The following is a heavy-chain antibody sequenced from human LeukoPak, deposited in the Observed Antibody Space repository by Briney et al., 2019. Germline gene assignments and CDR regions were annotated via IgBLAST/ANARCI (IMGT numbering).Heavy chain of an antibody. CDR2: IYYSGST. Sequence: PSETLSLTCTVSGGSISSYYWSWIRQPPGKGLEWIGFIYYSGSTNYNPSLKSRVTISVDTSKNQFSLKLSSVTAAGTAVYYCARVNPGYSYGYFYYYMDVWGKGTTVTVSS. J-gene: IGHJ6*03. D-gene: IGHD5-18*01. CDR1: GGSISSYY. CDR3: ARVNPGYSYGYFYYYMDV. V-gene: IGHV4-59*01.